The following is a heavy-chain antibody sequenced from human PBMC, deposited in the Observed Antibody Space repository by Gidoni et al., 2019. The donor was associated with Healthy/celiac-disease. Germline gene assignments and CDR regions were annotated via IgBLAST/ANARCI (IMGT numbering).Heavy chain of an antibody. V-gene: IGHV3-33*01. D-gene: IGHD1-26*01. Sequence: QVQLVEYGGGVVQPGRSLRLSCAASGFTCSSYGMLWVRQAPGNGLELVAFVWYEGSNKYYADSVKGLFNISSYNSKNTLYLQLNSLRAEDTAVYYWARSTTTSGLDPWGQGTLVTVSS. J-gene: IGHJ5*02. CDR2: VWYEGSNK. CDR1: GFTCSSYG. CDR3: ARSTTTSGLDP.